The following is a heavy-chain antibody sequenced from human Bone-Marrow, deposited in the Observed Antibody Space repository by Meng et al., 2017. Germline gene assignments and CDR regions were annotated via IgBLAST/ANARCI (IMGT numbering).Heavy chain of an antibody. CDR2: IYTSGST. D-gene: IGHD3-10*01. CDR1: GGSISSGSYY. Sequence: QVQLPESGPGLVRPSQTLSLSCTVSGGSISSGSYYWIWIRQPAGKGLEWIGRIYTSGSTNYNPSLKSRVTISVDTSKNQFSLKLSSVTAADTAVYYCARELRNGSGSYSPDYWGQGTLVTVSS. J-gene: IGHJ4*02. CDR3: ARELRNGSGSYSPDY. V-gene: IGHV4-61*02.